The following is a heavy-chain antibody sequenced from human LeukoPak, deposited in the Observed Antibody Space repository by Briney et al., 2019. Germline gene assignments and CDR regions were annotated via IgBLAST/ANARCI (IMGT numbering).Heavy chain of an antibody. CDR3: ARVVNPENYDAFDI. CDR1: GYTFTGYY. J-gene: IGHJ3*02. CDR2: INPNSGGT. V-gene: IGHV1-2*02. D-gene: IGHD4-23*01. Sequence: GASVKVSCKASGYTFTGYYMHWVRQAPGQGLEWMGWINPNSGGTNYAQKFQGRVTMTRDTSISTAYMELSRLRSDDTAVYYCARVVNPENYDAFDIWGQGTMVTVSS.